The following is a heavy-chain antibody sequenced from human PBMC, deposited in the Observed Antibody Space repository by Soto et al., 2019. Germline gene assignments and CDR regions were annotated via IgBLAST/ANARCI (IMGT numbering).Heavy chain of an antibody. CDR1: GGSISSYY. V-gene: IGHV4-59*08. CDR3: ARLEPGITGLPNWFDP. CDR2: IYYSGST. J-gene: IGHJ5*02. D-gene: IGHD1-20*01. Sequence: SETLSLTCTVSGGSISSYYWSWIRQPPGKGLEWIGYIYYSGSTNYNPSLKSRVTISVDTSKNQFSLKLSSVTAADTAVYYCARLEPGITGLPNWFDPWGQGTLVTVSS.